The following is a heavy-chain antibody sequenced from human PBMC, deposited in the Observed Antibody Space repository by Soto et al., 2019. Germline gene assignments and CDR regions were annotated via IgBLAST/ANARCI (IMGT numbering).Heavy chain of an antibody. J-gene: IGHJ4*02. D-gene: IGHD3-3*01. CDR1: GFTFSSYA. CDR2: ISGSGGST. Sequence: GGSLRLSCAASGFTFSSYAMSWVRQAPGKGLEWVSAISGSGGSTYYADSVKGRFTISRDNSKNTLYLQMNSLRAEDTAVYYCAKVKQGTIFGVALADYWGQGTLVTVSS. V-gene: IGHV3-23*01. CDR3: AKVKQGTIFGVALADY.